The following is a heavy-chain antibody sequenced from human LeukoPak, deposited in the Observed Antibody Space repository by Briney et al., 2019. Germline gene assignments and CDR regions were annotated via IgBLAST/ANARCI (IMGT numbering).Heavy chain of an antibody. Sequence: ASVKVSCKTSGYTFTGYYMHWVRQAPGQGLEWMGWINPNSGGTNYAQKFQGRVTMTRDTSISTAYMELSRLRSDDTAVYYCARDVEVVTRAFDIWGQGTMVTVSS. CDR3: ARDVEVVTRAFDI. J-gene: IGHJ3*02. CDR2: INPNSGGT. CDR1: GYTFTGYY. V-gene: IGHV1-2*02. D-gene: IGHD2-21*02.